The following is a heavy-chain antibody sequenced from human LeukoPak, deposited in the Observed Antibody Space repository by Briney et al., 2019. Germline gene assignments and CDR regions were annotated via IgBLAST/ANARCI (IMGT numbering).Heavy chain of an antibody. J-gene: IGHJ4*02. CDR3: ARHGDNSSWYVAY. CDR2: FHYTGRT. D-gene: IGHD6-13*01. Sequence: PSETLSLTCAVSAGSITSTIYYWGWIRQPPGKGLEWIGTFHYTGRTYYNPSLKSRVTISVDTSKNQFSLKLSSVTAADTAVYYCARHGDNSSWYVAYWGQGTLVTVSS. V-gene: IGHV4-39*01. CDR1: AGSITSTIYY.